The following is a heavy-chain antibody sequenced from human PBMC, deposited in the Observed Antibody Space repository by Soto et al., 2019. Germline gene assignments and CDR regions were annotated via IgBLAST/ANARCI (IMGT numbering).Heavy chain of an antibody. D-gene: IGHD3-10*01. CDR3: ARDHYGSGSPPGY. CDR1: GFTFSNFG. CDR2: ISSSSRDI. J-gene: IGHJ4*02. V-gene: IGHV3-21*01. Sequence: EVQLVESGGGLVKPGGSPRLSCEASGFTFSNFGMHWVRQAPGKGLEWVSFISSSSRDIYYADSLKGRFTISRDNAKNSLYLQMSSLRAEDTALYYCARDHYGSGSPPGYWGQGILVTVSS.